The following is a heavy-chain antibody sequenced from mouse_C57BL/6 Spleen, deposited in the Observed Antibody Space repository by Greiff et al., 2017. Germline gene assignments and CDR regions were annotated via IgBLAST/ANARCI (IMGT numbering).Heavy chain of an antibody. Sequence: VKLVESGPELVKPGASVKISCKASGYAFSSSWMNWVKQRPGKGLEWIGRIYPGDGDTNYNGKFKGKATLTADKSSSTAYMQLSSLTSEDSAVYFCARYDYDVRAMDYWGQGTSVTVSS. D-gene: IGHD2-4*01. V-gene: IGHV1-82*01. J-gene: IGHJ4*01. CDR2: IYPGDGDT. CDR3: ARYDYDVRAMDY. CDR1: GYAFSSSW.